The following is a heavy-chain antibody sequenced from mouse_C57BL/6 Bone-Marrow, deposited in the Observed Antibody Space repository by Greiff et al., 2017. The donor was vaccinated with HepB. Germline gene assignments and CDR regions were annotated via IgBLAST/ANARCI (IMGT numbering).Heavy chain of an antibody. CDR1: GFSLTSYG. CDR2: IWSGGST. Sequence: VKLMESGPGLVQPSQSLSITCTVSGFSLTSYGVHWVRQSPGKGLEWLGVIWSGGSTDYNAAFISRLSISKDNSKSQVFFKMNSLQADDTAIYYCARMRGSAYWGQGTLVTVSA. CDR3: ARMRGSAY. V-gene: IGHV2-2*01. J-gene: IGHJ3*01.